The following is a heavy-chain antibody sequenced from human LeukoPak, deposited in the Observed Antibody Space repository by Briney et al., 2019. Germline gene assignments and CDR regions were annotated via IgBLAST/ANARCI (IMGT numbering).Heavy chain of an antibody. Sequence: PSETLSLTCTVSGGSISSYYWSWIRQPPGQGLEWIGYIYYSGSTNYNPSLKSRVTISVDTSKNQFSLKLSSVTAADTAVYYCARERRYYYDSSGYYYYYGMDVWGQGTTVTVSS. V-gene: IGHV4-59*01. CDR1: GGSISSYY. J-gene: IGHJ6*02. D-gene: IGHD3-22*01. CDR2: IYYSGST. CDR3: ARERRYYYDSSGYYYYYGMDV.